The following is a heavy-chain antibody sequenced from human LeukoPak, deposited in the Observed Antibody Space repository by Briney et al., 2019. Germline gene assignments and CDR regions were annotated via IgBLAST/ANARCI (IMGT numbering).Heavy chain of an antibody. CDR3: AKRQTYYDYVWGAPFDY. V-gene: IGHV3-9*01. Sequence: GRSLRLSCAACGFTFDDYAMHWVRQAPGKGLEWVSGISWNSGSIGYADSVKGRCTISRDNAKNSLYLQMNSLRAEDTALYYCAKRQTYYDYVWGAPFDYWGQGTLVTVSS. D-gene: IGHD3-16*01. CDR2: ISWNSGSI. J-gene: IGHJ4*02. CDR1: GFTFDDYA.